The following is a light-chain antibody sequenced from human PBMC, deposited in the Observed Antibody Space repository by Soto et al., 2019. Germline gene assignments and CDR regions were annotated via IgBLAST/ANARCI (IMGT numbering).Light chain of an antibody. CDR3: QQLYTYPHT. J-gene: IGKJ2*01. Sequence: IQLTQSPSSLSASVGDRVTITCRASQDIAKFLAWFQQTPGKAPKLLVYSISSLKSGVPSRFSGSGSGAEFTLTISGLQPEDFATYFCQQLYTYPHTFGLGTQLQI. CDR2: SIS. CDR1: QDIAKF. V-gene: IGKV1-9*01.